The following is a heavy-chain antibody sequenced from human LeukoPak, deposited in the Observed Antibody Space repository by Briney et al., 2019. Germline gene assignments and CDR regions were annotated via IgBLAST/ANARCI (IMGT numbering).Heavy chain of an antibody. CDR3: ASHSGSLDYFDY. J-gene: IGHJ4*02. CDR1: GDSVCSDSVA. D-gene: IGHD1-26*01. V-gene: IGHV6-1*01. CDR2: TYYRSKWYN. Sequence: SQTLSFTCAISGDSVCSDSVAWIWIRLSPSRALEWLGRTYYRSKWYNDYAVSVKSRITITPNTSKNQFSLQLNSVTPEDTAMYYCASHSGSLDYFDYWGQGTLVTVYS.